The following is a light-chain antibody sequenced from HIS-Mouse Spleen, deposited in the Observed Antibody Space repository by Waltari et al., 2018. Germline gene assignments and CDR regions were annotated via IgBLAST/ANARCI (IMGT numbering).Light chain of an antibody. CDR2: EDS. CDR1: ALPKKY. CDR3: YSTDSSGNHRV. V-gene: IGLV3-10*01. J-gene: IGLJ2*01. Sequence: SYELTQPPSVSVSPGQTARITCSGDALPKKYAYWYQQKSGPAHQLVIYEDSKLPSGIPERFSGSRSGTMATLTISGAQVEDEADYYCYSTDSSGNHRVFGGGTKLTVL.